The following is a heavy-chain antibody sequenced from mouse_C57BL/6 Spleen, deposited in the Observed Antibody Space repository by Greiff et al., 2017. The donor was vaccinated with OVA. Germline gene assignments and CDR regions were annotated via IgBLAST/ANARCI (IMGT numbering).Heavy chain of an antibody. CDR1: GYTFTDYN. D-gene: IGHD1-1*01. CDR2: INPNNGGT. Sequence: EVKLVESGPELVKPGASVKIPCKASGYTFTDYNMDWVKQSHGKSLEWIGDINPNNGGTIYNQKFKGEATLTVDKSSSTAYMELRSLTSEDTAVYYCARKGITTTAFAYWGQGTLVTVSA. CDR3: ARKGITTTAFAY. V-gene: IGHV1-18*01. J-gene: IGHJ3*01.